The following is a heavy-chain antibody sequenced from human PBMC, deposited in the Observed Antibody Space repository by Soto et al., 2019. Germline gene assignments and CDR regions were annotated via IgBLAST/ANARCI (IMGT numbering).Heavy chain of an antibody. J-gene: IGHJ5*02. CDR3: AAVVPAANVGCCWFDP. D-gene: IGHD2-2*01. CDR2: IYYSGST. Sequence: SETLSLTCTVSGGSISSYYWSWIRQPPGKGLEWIGYIYYSGSTNYNPSLKSRVTISVDTSKNQFSLKLSSVTAADTAVYYCAAVVPAANVGCCWFDPWGQGTLVTVSS. V-gene: IGHV4-59*01. CDR1: GGSISSYY.